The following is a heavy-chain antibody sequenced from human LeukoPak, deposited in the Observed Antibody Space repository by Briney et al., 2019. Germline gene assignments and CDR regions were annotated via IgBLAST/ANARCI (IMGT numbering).Heavy chain of an antibody. V-gene: IGHV1-2*02. CDR3: ATNILVRDIINWFDP. D-gene: IGHD3-10*01. J-gene: IGHJ5*02. CDR2: IKPNSGDT. Sequence: ASVKVSCKASGYSFADYYMHWVRQTPGQGLEWMGWIKPNSGDTRSAQKFQGRVTMTRDTSISTAYMELSSLRYDDTAVYYCATNILVRDIINWFDPWGQGTLVTVSS. CDR1: GYSFADYY.